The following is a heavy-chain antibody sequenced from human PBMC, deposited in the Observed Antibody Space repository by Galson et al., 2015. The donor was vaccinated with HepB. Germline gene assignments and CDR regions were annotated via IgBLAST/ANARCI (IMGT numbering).Heavy chain of an antibody. CDR3: AKERTIVDLGFDY. J-gene: IGHJ4*02. V-gene: IGHV3-30*02. CDR1: GFTFSSYG. Sequence: SLRLSCAASGFTFSSYGMHWVRQAPGKGLEWVAFIRYDGSNKYYADSVKGRFTISRDNSKNTLYLQMNSLRAEDTAVYYCAKERTIVDLGFDYWGQGTLVTVSS. CDR2: IRYDGSNK. D-gene: IGHD3-22*01.